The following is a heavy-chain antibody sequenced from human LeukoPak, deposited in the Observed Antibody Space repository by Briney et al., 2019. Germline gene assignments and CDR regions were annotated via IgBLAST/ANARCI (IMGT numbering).Heavy chain of an antibody. CDR2: IYPGDSDT. J-gene: IGHJ4*02. CDR3: AKDGGSGGYSYGYYPRIYYFDY. CDR1: GYSFTSYW. D-gene: IGHD5-18*01. V-gene: IGHV5-51*01. Sequence: RGESLKISCKGSGYSFTSYWIGWVRQMPGKGLEWMGIIYPGDSDTRYSPSFQGQVTISADKSISTAYLQWSSLKASDTALYYCAKDGGSGGYSYGYYPRIYYFDYWGQGTLVTVSS.